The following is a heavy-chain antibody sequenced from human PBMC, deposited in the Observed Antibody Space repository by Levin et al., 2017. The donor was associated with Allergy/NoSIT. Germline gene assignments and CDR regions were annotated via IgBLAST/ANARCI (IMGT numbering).Heavy chain of an antibody. D-gene: IGHD3-9*01. CDR1: GFTFSLYA. CDR2: ISGNGEST. J-gene: IGHJ4*02. Sequence: PGGSLRLSCAASGFTFSLYAMSWVRQAPGKGPEWVSAISGNGESTYYTDSGKGRFTISRDNSKHTLYLQMNSLRAEDPALYYCAKYFEYSSSPRPAAIDYWGQGTLVTVSS. CDR3: AKYFEYSSSPRPAAIDY. V-gene: IGHV3-23*01.